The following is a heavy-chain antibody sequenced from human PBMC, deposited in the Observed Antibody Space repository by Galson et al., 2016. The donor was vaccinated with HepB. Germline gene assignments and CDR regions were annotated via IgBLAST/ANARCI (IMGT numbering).Heavy chain of an antibody. J-gene: IGHJ4*02. CDR2: IKQDGSAK. V-gene: IGHV3-7*03. Sequence: SLRLSCAASGFNFSIYWMTWVRQAPGKGLEWVANIKQDGSAKYFVDSVKGRFTASRDNAKNSLYLHVNSLRAEDSAVYYCVRARGFDYWGLGALVTVSS. CDR1: GFNFSIYW. CDR3: VRARGFDY.